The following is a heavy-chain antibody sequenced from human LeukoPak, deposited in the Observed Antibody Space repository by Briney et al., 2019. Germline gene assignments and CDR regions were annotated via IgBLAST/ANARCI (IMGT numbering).Heavy chain of an antibody. V-gene: IGHV4-34*01. D-gene: IGHD1-1*01. CDR1: GGSFSGYY. CDR3: ARGPGTVYFDY. J-gene: IGHJ4*02. CDR2: INHSGST. Sequence: PSETLSLTCAVYGGSFSGYYWSWIRQPPGKGLEWIGEINHSGSTNYNPSLKSRVTISVDTSKNQFSLKLSSVTAADTGVYYCARGPGTVYFDYWGQGTLVTVSS.